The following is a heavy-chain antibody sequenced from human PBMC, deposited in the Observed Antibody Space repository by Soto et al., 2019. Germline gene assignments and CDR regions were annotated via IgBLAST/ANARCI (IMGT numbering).Heavy chain of an antibody. CDR3: ANPLDVSSDY. CDR1: GFTFSSYA. V-gene: IGHV3-23*01. Sequence: EVQLLESGGGLVQPGGSLRLSCAASGFTFSSYAMSWVRQAPGKGLEWVSAISGSGGSTYYADSVKGRITISRDNSKNTLDLQMTDLRAEDTAVYYCANPLDVSSDYWGQGTLGTVSS. D-gene: IGHD3-3*01. J-gene: IGHJ4*02. CDR2: ISGSGGST.